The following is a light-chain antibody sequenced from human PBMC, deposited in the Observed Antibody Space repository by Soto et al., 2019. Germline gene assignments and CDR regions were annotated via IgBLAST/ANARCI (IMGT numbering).Light chain of an antibody. CDR2: NNN. CDR3: QSYDSGLSGVV. CDR1: SSNIGAGYD. J-gene: IGLJ2*01. V-gene: IGLV1-40*01. Sequence: QSVLTQPPSVSGAPGQRVTISCTGSSSNIGAGYDVHWYQQLPGTAPKLLIYNNNNRPSGVPDRFSGSKSVTSASLAITGRQADDEADYYCQSYDSGLSGVVFGGGTKLNVL.